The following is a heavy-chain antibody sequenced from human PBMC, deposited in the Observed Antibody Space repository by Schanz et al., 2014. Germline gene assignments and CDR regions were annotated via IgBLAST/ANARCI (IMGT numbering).Heavy chain of an antibody. J-gene: IGHJ4*02. CDR3: ARVPYGSGSYWDY. D-gene: IGHD3-10*01. CDR1: GFTLSNSD. V-gene: IGHV3-13*01. CDR2: IGYLGDT. Sequence: EVQLVESGGGLVQPGGSLSLSCAASGFTLSNSDMHWVRQGTGKGLEWVSTIGYLGDTYYPDSVKGRFTVSRDSGQNSLYLQMNSLRAGDTAVYYCARVPYGSGSYWDYWGQGTLXTVSS.